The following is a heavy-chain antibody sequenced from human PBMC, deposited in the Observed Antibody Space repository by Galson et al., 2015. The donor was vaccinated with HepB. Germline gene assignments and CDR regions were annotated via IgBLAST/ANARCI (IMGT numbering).Heavy chain of an antibody. Sequence: SLRPSCAASGFTFSTCWRSWVRRAPGKGMEWVATVRQYENQKYYVDSVKGRFTVSRDNAKNSLYLQMNSLGAEDTAVYYCARHNGVTNFDWGQGTLVTVSS. D-gene: IGHD4-11*01. J-gene: IGHJ4*02. CDR1: GFTFSTCW. V-gene: IGHV3-7*01. CDR3: ARHNGVTNFD. CDR2: VRQYENQK.